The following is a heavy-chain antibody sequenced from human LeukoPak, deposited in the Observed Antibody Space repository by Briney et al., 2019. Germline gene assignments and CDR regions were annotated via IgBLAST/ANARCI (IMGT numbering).Heavy chain of an antibody. V-gene: IGHV3-30-3*01. CDR2: ISYDGSNK. Sequence: GGSLRLSCAASGFTFSSYAMSWVRQAPGKGLEWVAVISYDGSNKYYADSVKGRFTISRDNSKNTLYLQMNSLRAEDTAVYYCARERSHDPNDYGDYGWFDPWGQGTLVTVSS. CDR1: GFTFSSYA. CDR3: ARERSHDPNDYGDYGWFDP. D-gene: IGHD4-17*01. J-gene: IGHJ5*02.